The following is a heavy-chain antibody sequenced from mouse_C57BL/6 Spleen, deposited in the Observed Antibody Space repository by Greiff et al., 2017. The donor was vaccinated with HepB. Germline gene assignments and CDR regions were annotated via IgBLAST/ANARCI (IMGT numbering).Heavy chain of an antibody. D-gene: IGHD2-3*01. J-gene: IGHJ3*01. CDR3: ASYDGPFAY. V-gene: IGHV1-54*01. CDR1: GYAFTNYL. CDR2: INPGSGGT. Sequence: VKLMESGAELVRPGTSVKVSCKASGYAFTNYLIEWVKQRPGQGLEWIGVINPGSGGTNYNEKFKGKATLTADKSSCTAYMQLSSLTSEDSAVYFCASYDGPFAYWGQGTLVTVSA.